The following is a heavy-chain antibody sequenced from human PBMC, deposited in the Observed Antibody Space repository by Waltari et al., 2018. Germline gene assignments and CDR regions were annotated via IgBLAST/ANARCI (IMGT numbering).Heavy chain of an antibody. Sequence: QVQLQQWGAGLLKPSETLSLTCAVYGGSFSGYYWSWLRQPPGKGLEWIGEINHSGSTNYNPSLKSRVTISVDTSKNQFSLKLSSVTAADTAVYYCARGRGRGYSYGPPLPCAFDIWGQGTMVTVSS. V-gene: IGHV4-34*01. CDR1: GGSFSGYY. J-gene: IGHJ3*02. CDR3: ARGRGRGYSYGPPLPCAFDI. D-gene: IGHD5-18*01. CDR2: INHSGST.